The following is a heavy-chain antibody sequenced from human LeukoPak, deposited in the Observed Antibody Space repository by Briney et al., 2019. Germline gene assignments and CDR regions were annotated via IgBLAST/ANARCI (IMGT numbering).Heavy chain of an antibody. V-gene: IGHV4-59*08. CDR3: ASRTVRGPIDY. CDR1: GGSFSGYY. J-gene: IGHJ4*02. D-gene: IGHD3-10*01. CDR2: IYYSGST. Sequence: PEALSVTCAVHGGSFSGYYWSWVREPPGKGRGWIGYIYYSGSTNYNPSLKSRVTISVDTSKNQFSLKLSSVTAADTAVYYCASRTVRGPIDYWGQGTLVTVSS.